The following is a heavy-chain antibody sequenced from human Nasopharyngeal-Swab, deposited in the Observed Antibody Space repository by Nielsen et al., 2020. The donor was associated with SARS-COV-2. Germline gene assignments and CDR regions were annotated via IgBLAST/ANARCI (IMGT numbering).Heavy chain of an antibody. J-gene: IGHJ5*02. Sequence: ASVKVSCKVSGYPLTELSMHWVRQAPGKGLEWMGGFDPEDGETIYAQKFQGRVTMTEDTSTDTAYMELSSLRSEDTAVYYCATGPGILTGANWFDPWGQGTLVTVSS. CDR3: ATGPGILTGANWFDP. D-gene: IGHD3-9*01. CDR1: GYPLTELS. CDR2: FDPEDGET. V-gene: IGHV1-24*01.